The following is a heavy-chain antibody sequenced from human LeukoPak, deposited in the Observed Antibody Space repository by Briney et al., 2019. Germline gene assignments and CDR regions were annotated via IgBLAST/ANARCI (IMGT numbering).Heavy chain of an antibody. CDR2: IKQDGSEK. Sequence: GGSLRLSCAASGFTFSNYWMSWVRQAPGKGLEWVANIKQDGSEKYYVDSVKGRSTISRDNAKNSLYLQMNSLRAEDTAVYYCARGKAINYFDYWGQGTLVTVSS. J-gene: IGHJ4*02. CDR3: ARGKAINYFDY. D-gene: IGHD2-21*01. CDR1: GFTFSNYW. V-gene: IGHV3-7*01.